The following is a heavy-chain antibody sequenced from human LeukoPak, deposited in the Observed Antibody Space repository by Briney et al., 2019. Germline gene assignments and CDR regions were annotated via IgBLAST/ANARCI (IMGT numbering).Heavy chain of an antibody. Sequence: ASVNVSCKASGYTFSTYPMNWVRQAPGQGLEWMGWINTNTGNPTYAQGFTGRFVFSLDTSVSTAYLQISSLKAEDTAVYYCARWGWGTAVAGRRNPYYYYGMDVWGQGTTVTVSS. CDR3: ARWGWGTAVAGRRNPYYYYGMDV. J-gene: IGHJ6*02. V-gene: IGHV7-4-1*02. D-gene: IGHD6-19*01. CDR2: INTNTGNP. CDR1: GYTFSTYP.